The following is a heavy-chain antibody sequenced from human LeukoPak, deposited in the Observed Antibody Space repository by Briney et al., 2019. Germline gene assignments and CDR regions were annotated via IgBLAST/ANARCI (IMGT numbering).Heavy chain of an antibody. CDR3: ARDYYDFWSGYSDY. CDR2: MNPNSGNT. CDR1: GYTFTSYD. Sequence: GASVKVSCKAPGYTFTSYDINWVRQATGQGLEWMGWMNPNSGNTGYAQKFQGRVTITRNTSISTAYMELSSLRSEDTAVYYCARDYYDFWSGYSDYWGQGTLATVSS. D-gene: IGHD3-3*01. V-gene: IGHV1-8*03. J-gene: IGHJ4*02.